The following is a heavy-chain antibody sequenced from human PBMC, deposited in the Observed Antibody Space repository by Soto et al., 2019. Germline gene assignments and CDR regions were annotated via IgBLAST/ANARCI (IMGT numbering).Heavy chain of an antibody. CDR1: GGSFNDYF. CDR3: ASYYGSGSYYNWFDP. Sequence: SETLSLTCAVYGGSFNDYFWSWIRQTPGKGLEWIGEINLGGITKLKPSLRSRVTISVDTSKNQFSLKLSSVTAADTAVYYCASYYGSGSYYNWFDPWGQGTLVTVSS. CDR2: INLGGIT. D-gene: IGHD3-10*01. V-gene: IGHV4-34*01. J-gene: IGHJ5*02.